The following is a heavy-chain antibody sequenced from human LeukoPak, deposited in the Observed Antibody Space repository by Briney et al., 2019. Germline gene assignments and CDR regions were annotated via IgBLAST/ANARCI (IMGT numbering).Heavy chain of an antibody. J-gene: IGHJ4*02. D-gene: IGHD1-26*01. CDR3: ARLVGATLVFDY. V-gene: IGHV4-38-2*01. CDR2: IYHSGST. Sequence: PSETLSLTCAVSGYSISSGDYWGWIRQPPGKGLEWIGSIYHSGSTYYNPSLKSRVTISVDTSKNQFSLKLSSVTAADTAVYYCARLVGATLVFDYWGQGTLVTVSS. CDR1: GYSISSGDY.